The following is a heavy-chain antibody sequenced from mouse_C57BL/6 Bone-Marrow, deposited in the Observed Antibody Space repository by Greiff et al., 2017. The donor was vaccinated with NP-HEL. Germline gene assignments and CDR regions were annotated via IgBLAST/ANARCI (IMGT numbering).Heavy chain of an antibody. J-gene: IGHJ4*01. CDR2: ILPGSGST. Sequence: VQLVESGAELMKPGASVKLSCKATGYTFTGYWIEWVKQRPGHGLEWIGEILPGSGSTNYNEKFKGKATFTADTSSNTAYMKLSSLTTEDSAIYYCAREGSSYGDYAMDYWGQGTSVTVSS. D-gene: IGHD1-1*01. CDR1: GYTFTGYW. CDR3: AREGSSYGDYAMDY. V-gene: IGHV1-9*01.